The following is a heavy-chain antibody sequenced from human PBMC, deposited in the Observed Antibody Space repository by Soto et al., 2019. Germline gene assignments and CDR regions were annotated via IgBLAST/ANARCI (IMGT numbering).Heavy chain of an antibody. CDR1: GFTINRND. CDR3: ASCERFPRVGVDYYALDV. Sequence: QVHLVESGGGVVQPGGSLRLSCAASGFTINRNDMYWVRQAPGKGLEWVAVMSFDGNHQHYADSVKGRFTISRDNSKNTLSLEMNSLRRDDTAVYYCASCERFPRVGVDYYALDVWDQGTTVIVSS. D-gene: IGHD3-3*01. CDR2: MSFDGNHQ. V-gene: IGHV3-30*03. J-gene: IGHJ6*02.